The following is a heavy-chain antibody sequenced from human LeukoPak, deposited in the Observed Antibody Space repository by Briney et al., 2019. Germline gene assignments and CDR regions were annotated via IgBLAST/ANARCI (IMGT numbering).Heavy chain of an antibody. V-gene: IGHV4-59*08. CDR1: GGSISSYY. Sequence: SETLSLTCTVSGGSISSYYWSWIRQPPGKGLEWIGYIYYSGTTNYNPSLKSRVTILVDTSKNQFSLSLSSVTAAETAVYYCARRGIAAAGYDYWGQGTLVTVSS. J-gene: IGHJ4*02. D-gene: IGHD6-13*01. CDR3: ARRGIAAAGYDY. CDR2: IYYSGTT.